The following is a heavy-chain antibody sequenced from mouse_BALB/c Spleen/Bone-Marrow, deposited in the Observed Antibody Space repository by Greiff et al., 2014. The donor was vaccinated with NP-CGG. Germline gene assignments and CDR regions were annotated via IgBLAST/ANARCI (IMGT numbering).Heavy chain of an antibody. J-gene: IGHJ4*01. Sequence: VQLQQSGPELVKPGASMKISCKASGYSFTGYTLNWVKQSHGKNLEWIGLINPYNGGTRYNQKFKGKATLTVDKSSSTAYMELLSLTSEDSAVYYCARPGTYYGNYDYAMDYWRQGTSVTV. CDR2: INPYNGGT. CDR3: ARPGTYYGNYDYAMDY. CDR1: GYSFTGYT. D-gene: IGHD2-10*01. V-gene: IGHV1-18*01.